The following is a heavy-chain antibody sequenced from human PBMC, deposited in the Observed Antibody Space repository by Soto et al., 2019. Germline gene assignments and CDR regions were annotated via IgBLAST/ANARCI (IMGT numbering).Heavy chain of an antibody. Sequence: DVQLTESGGGLVQPGGSLRLSCGASGFSFGSDWMAWVRQAPGKGLEWVANIRKDGSQEHYAAAVRGQFSVSRDNAKDSLYLQMNSLRIEDTALYYCARDANYRDDSAYYDVFDIWGQETMVTVSS. D-gene: IGHD3-16*01. J-gene: IGHJ3*02. CDR1: GFSFGSDW. CDR2: IRKDGSQE. V-gene: IGHV3-7*05. CDR3: ARDANYRDDSAYYDVFDI.